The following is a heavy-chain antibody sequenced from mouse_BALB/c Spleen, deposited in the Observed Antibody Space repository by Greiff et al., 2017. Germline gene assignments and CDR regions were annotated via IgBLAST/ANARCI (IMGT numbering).Heavy chain of an antibody. CDR3: AYGNFWYFDV. D-gene: IGHD2-1*01. V-gene: IGHV1S81*02. CDR1: GYTFTSYW. Sequence: QVQLQQPGAELVKPGASVKLSCKASGYTFTSYWMHWVKQRPGQGLEWIGEINPSNGRTNYNEKFKSKATLTVDKSSSTAYMQLSSLTSEDSAVYYCAYGNFWYFDVWGAGTTVTVSS. J-gene: IGHJ1*01. CDR2: INPSNGRT.